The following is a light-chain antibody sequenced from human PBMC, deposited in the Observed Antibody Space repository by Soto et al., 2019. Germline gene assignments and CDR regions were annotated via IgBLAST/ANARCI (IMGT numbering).Light chain of an antibody. CDR3: QQANGFPYT. V-gene: IGKV1D-12*01. CDR2: AIS. Sequence: DIQMTQSPSSVSASVGDRVTITCRASQVINRWLAWYQQKPGRAPKLMIYAISTLHSGVPSRFSGSGSGTDFTLTISSLQPEDFATYYCQQANGFPYTFGRGTKLEIK. J-gene: IGKJ2*01. CDR1: QVINRW.